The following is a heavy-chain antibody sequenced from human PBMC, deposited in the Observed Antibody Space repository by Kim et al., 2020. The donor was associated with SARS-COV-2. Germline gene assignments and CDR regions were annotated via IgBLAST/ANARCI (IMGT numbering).Heavy chain of an antibody. CDR1: GFTFSSYE. V-gene: IGHV3-48*03. Sequence: GGSLRLSCAASGFTFSSYEMNWVRQAPGKGLEWVSYISSSGSTIYYADSVKGRFTISRDNAKNSLYLQMNSLRAEDTAVYYCARVPGLRWFGELHGAYYYGMDVWGQGTTVTVSS. D-gene: IGHD3-10*01. CDR3: ARVPGLRWFGELHGAYYYGMDV. CDR2: ISSSGSTI. J-gene: IGHJ6*02.